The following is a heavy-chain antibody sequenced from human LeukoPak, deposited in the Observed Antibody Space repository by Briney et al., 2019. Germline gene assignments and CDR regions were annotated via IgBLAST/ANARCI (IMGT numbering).Heavy chain of an antibody. J-gene: IGHJ5*02. CDR2: INTNTGNP. V-gene: IGHV7-4-1*02. CDR3: ARELRYCSGGSCYRDGNWFDP. D-gene: IGHD2-15*01. Sequence: GASVKVSCKASGYTFTSYAMNWVRQAPGQGLEWMGWINTNTGNPTYAQGFTGRFVFSLDTSVSTAYLQISSLKAEDTAVYYCARELRYCSGGSCYRDGNWFDPWGQGTLVTVSS. CDR1: GYTFTSYA.